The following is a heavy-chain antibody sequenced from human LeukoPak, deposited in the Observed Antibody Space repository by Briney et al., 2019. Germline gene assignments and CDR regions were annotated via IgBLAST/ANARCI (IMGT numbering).Heavy chain of an antibody. Sequence: PSETPSLTCAVYGGSFSGYYWSWIRQPPGKGLEWIGYIYYSGSTNYNPSLKSRVTISVDTSKNQFSLKLSSVTAADTAVYYCARGSDYYDSSGYYNYYYYGMDVWGQGTTVTVSS. CDR2: IYYSGST. J-gene: IGHJ6*02. V-gene: IGHV4-59*01. D-gene: IGHD3-22*01. CDR1: GGSFSGYY. CDR3: ARGSDYYDSSGYYNYYYYGMDV.